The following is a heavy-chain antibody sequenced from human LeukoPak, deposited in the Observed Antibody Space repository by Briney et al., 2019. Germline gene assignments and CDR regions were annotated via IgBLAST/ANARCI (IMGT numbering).Heavy chain of an antibody. J-gene: IGHJ4*02. CDR1: GYTFTSYG. CDR3: ARNSDFWSGYYTSGFDY. V-gene: IGHV1-18*01. Sequence: ASVKVSCKASGYTFTSYGISWVRQAPGQGLEWMGWISAYNGNTNYAQKLQGRITMTTDTSTSTAYMELRSLRSDDTAVYYCARNSDFWSGYYTSGFDYWGQRTLVTVSS. CDR2: ISAYNGNT. D-gene: IGHD3-3*01.